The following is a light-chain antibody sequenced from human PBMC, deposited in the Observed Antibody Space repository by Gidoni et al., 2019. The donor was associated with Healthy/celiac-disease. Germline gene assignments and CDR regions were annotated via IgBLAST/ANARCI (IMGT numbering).Light chain of an antibody. CDR1: QSISSY. Sequence: DIQMTQSPSSLSASVGDRVTITCRASQSISSYLNWYQQKPGKAPKLLIYAAPSLQSGVPSRFSGSGSGTDFTLNISSLQPEDFATYYCQQSYSTPSTFGPGTKVDIK. V-gene: IGKV1-39*01. CDR2: AAP. CDR3: QQSYSTPST. J-gene: IGKJ3*01.